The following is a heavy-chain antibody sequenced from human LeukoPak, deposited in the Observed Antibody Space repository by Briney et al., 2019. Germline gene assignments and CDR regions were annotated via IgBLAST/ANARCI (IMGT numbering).Heavy chain of an antibody. J-gene: IGHJ6*03. CDR3: ARRDFYYYYMDV. Sequence: SGTLSLPFGVSGGSISSYYWTWVRQPPGKALEWIGYIFSSGSAYYNPSLESRVTISLDTSKNHFSLELSYVTAADTAVYYCARRDFYYYYMDVWGEGTTVTVSS. CDR1: GGSISSYY. V-gene: IGHV4-4*09. CDR2: IFSSGSA. D-gene: IGHD3-9*01.